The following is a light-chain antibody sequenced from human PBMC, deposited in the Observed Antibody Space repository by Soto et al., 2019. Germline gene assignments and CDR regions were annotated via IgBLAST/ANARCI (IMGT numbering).Light chain of an antibody. Sequence: QSALTQPASVSGSPGQSITISCTGISSDVCGYNYVSWYQHHPGKAPKLMIYGVSNRPSGVSNRFSGSKSGNTASLTISGLQAEDAADYYCSSSTTNKLVFGGGTKLTVL. CDR1: SSDVCGYNY. V-gene: IGLV2-14*03. CDR3: SSSTTNKLV. J-gene: IGLJ2*01. CDR2: GVS.